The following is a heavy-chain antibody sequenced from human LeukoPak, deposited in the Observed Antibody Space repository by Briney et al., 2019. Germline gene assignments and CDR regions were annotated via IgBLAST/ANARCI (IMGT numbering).Heavy chain of an antibody. D-gene: IGHD2-15*01. CDR2: IRYDGSNK. J-gene: IGHJ4*02. CDR1: GFTFSSYG. Sequence: GGSLRLSCAASGFTFSSYGMHWVRQAPGKGLEWVAFIRYDGSNKYYADSVKGRFTISRDNSKNTLYLQMNSLRAEDTAVYYCAKELLLGYCSGGSCLPRNWGQGTLVTVSS. V-gene: IGHV3-30*02. CDR3: AKELLLGYCSGGSCLPRN.